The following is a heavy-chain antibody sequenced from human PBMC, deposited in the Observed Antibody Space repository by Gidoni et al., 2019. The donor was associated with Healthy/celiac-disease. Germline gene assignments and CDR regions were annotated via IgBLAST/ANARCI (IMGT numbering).Heavy chain of an antibody. Sequence: QVQLVASGGGVVQPGRSMRLSGSASGFTLSSYGMHWVRQAPGKGLGWVAVISYDGSNKYYADSVKGRFTISRDNSKNTLYLQINSLRAEDTAVYYCAKGVPRGSWFAVDDYWGQGTLVTVSS. CDR3: AKGVPRGSWFAVDDY. V-gene: IGHV3-30*18. CDR2: ISYDGSNK. CDR1: GFTLSSYG. D-gene: IGHD6-13*01. J-gene: IGHJ4*02.